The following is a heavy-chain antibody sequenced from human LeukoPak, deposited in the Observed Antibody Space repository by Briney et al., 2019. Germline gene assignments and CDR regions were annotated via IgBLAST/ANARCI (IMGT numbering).Heavy chain of an antibody. J-gene: IGHJ4*02. CDR1: GFTFSSYD. D-gene: IGHD3-22*01. CDR2: IGTAGDT. Sequence: GGSLRLSCAASGFTFSSYDMHWVRQATGKGLEWVSAIGTAGDTYYPGSVKGRFTISRENAKNSLYLQMNSLRAGDTAVYYCARFSNYYDSSGYDYWGQGTLVTVSS. V-gene: IGHV3-13*01. CDR3: ARFSNYYDSSGYDY.